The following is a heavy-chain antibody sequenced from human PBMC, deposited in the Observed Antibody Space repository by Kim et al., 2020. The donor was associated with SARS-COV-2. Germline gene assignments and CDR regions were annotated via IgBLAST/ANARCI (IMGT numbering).Heavy chain of an antibody. V-gene: IGHV1-69*01. D-gene: IGHD3-10*01. J-gene: IGHJ4*02. CDR2: TA. Sequence: TANYAQKFQGRVTITADESTSTAYMELSSLRSEDTAVYYCARDSVRGVDYWGQGTLVTVSS. CDR3: ARDSVRGVDY.